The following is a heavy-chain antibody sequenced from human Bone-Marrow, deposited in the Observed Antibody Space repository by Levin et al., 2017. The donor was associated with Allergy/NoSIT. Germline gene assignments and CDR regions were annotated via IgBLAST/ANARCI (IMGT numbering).Heavy chain of an antibody. J-gene: IGHJ2*01. V-gene: IGHV3-72*01. CDR1: GITLSDHF. CDR3: TRASTFFDGSWYWHFDL. Sequence: GGSLRLSCAASGITLSDHFIDWVRQAPGKGLEWVGRCRKKGRNYPTEYAASVNGRFTLSRDDSKNSVELQMNSLKTEDTAVYYCTRASTFFDGSWYWHFDLWGHGTLVSVSS. D-gene: IGHD2-15*01. CDR2: CRKKGRNYPT.